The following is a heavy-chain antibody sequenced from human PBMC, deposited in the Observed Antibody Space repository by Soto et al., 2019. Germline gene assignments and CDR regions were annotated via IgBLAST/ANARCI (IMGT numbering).Heavy chain of an antibody. J-gene: IGHJ3*02. D-gene: IGHD2-21*01. Sequence: EVQLEESGGGLVQPGGSLRLSCAASGFTFSSYSMNWVRQAPGKGLEWVSYITRDSGIITYADSVKGRFTISRDNAKNSLYLQMDSLRDDDSAVYYCARDKDWAFDIWGQGTVVAVSS. CDR2: ITRDSGII. CDR3: ARDKDWAFDI. CDR1: GFTFSSYS. V-gene: IGHV3-48*02.